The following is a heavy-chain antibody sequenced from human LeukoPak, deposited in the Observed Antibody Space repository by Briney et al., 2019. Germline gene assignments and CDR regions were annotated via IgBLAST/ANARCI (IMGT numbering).Heavy chain of an antibody. J-gene: IGHJ6*02. CDR2: IYSGGST. V-gene: IGHV3-53*01. Sequence: GGSLRLSCAASGFTVSSNYMSWVRQAPGKGLEWVSVIYSGGSTYYADSVKGRFTISRDNSKNTLYLQMNSLRAEDTAVYYCARDSSGWYVGLYYGMDVWGQGTTVTVSS. CDR1: GFTVSSNY. D-gene: IGHD6-19*01. CDR3: ARDSSGWYVGLYYGMDV.